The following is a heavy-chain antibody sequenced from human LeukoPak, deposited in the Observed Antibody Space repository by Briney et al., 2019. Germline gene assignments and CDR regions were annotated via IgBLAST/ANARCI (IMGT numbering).Heavy chain of an antibody. V-gene: IGHV4-4*07. D-gene: IGHD5-12*01. CDR2: VYPSGTT. Sequence: SETLSLTCTVSRGSISNYWWSWIRQAAGKGLEWIGRVYPSGTTHYNPSLQSRVTLSVDTSKNQLSLTLSSLTTADTAVYYCARDAGGYEDYWGQGTLVTVSS. CDR1: RGSISNYW. CDR3: ARDAGGYEDY. J-gene: IGHJ4*02.